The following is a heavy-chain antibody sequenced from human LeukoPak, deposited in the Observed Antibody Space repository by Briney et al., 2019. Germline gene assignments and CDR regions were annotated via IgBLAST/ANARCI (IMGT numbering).Heavy chain of an antibody. CDR3: ARGIEVPSRRGDAIDT. CDR1: GDSFSTNSAA. CDR2: TFYRSEWYN. Sequence: SQTLSLTCAISGDSFSTNSAAWNWIRQSPSRGLEWLGRTFYRSEWYNDYAVSVKSRITIKPDTSKNQFSLQLNSVTPEDTAVYYCARGIEVPSRRGDAIDTWGQGTMVTVSS. D-gene: IGHD5-24*01. V-gene: IGHV6-1*01. J-gene: IGHJ3*02.